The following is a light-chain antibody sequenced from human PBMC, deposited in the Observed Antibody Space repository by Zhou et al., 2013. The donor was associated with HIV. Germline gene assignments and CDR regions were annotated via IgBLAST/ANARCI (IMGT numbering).Light chain of an antibody. CDR3: QQYGRSLYT. J-gene: IGKJ2*01. Sequence: EIVLTQSPGTLSLSPGERATLSCRASQSVSSYLAWYQQKPGQAPRLLIYGASNRATGIPDRFSGSASGTDFTLTISRLEPEDFAVYYCQQYGRSLYTFGQGTKLEIK. CDR2: GAS. V-gene: IGKV3-20*01. CDR1: QSVSSY.